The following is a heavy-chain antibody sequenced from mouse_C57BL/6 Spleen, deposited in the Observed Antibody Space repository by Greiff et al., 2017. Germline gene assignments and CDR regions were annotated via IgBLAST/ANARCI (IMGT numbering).Heavy chain of an antibody. CDR2: INPNYGTT. V-gene: IGHV1-39*01. J-gene: IGHJ2*01. D-gene: IGHD3-3*01. CDR3: ARRGWEGDYFDY. Sequence: EVKLMESGPELVKPGASVKISCKASGYSFTDYNMNWVKQSNGKSLEWIGVINPNYGTTSYNQKFKGKATLTVDQSSSTAYMQLNSLTSEDSAVYYCARRGWEGDYFDYWGQGTTLTVSS. CDR1: GYSFTDYN.